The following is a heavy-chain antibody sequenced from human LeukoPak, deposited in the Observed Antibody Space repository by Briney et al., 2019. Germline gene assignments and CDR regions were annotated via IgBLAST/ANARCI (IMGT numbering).Heavy chain of an antibody. CDR3: ARDNSYYYDSSGYYPWSFDP. Sequence: GSSVKVSCKASGGTFSSYAISWVRQAPGQGLEWMGRIIPILGIANYAQKFQGRVTITADKSTSTAYMELSSLRSEDTAVYYYARDNSYYYDSSGYYPWSFDPWGQGTLVTVSS. CDR1: GGTFSSYA. CDR2: IIPILGIA. J-gene: IGHJ5*02. V-gene: IGHV1-69*04. D-gene: IGHD3-22*01.